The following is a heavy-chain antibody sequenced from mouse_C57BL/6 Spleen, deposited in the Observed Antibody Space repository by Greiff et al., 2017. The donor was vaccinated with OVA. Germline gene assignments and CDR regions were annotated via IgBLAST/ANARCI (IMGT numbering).Heavy chain of an antibody. J-gene: IGHJ4*01. CDR2: IDPSDSYT. CDR3: ARGYPAAMDY. Sequence: VQLQQPGAELVRPGTSVKLSCKASGYTFTSYWMHWVKQRPGQGLEWIGVIDPSDSYTNYNQKFKGKATLTVDTSSSTAYMQLSSLTSEDSAVYYCARGYPAAMDYWGQGTSVTVSS. D-gene: IGHD1-2*01. V-gene: IGHV1-59*01. CDR1: GYTFTSYW.